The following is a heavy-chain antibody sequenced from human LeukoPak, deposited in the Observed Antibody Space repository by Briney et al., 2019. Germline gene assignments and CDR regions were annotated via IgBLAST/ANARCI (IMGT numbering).Heavy chain of an antibody. D-gene: IGHD3-22*01. CDR1: GGSISSYY. CDR3: ARVSYDSSGYYHYYYYYMDV. V-gene: IGHV4-59*01. CDR2: IYYSGST. J-gene: IGHJ6*03. Sequence: SETLSLTCTVSGGSISSYYWSWIRQPPGKGLEWIGYIYYSGSTNYNPSLKSGVTISVDTSKNQFSLKLSSVTAADTAVYYCARVSYDSSGYYHYYYYYMDVWGKGTTVTVSS.